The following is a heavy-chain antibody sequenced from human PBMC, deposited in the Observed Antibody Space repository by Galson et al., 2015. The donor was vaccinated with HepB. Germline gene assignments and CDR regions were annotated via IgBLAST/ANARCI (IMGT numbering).Heavy chain of an antibody. Sequence: SLRLSCAASGFTFSDYYMSWIRQAPGKGLEWVSYISSSSSYTNYADSVKGRFTISRDNAKNSLYLQMNSLRAEDTAVYYCARVIRITMIVVVTEAGAFDIWGQGTMVTVSS. CDR1: GFTFSDYY. CDR2: ISSSSSYT. CDR3: ARVIRITMIVVVTEAGAFDI. D-gene: IGHD3-22*01. J-gene: IGHJ3*02. V-gene: IGHV3-11*06.